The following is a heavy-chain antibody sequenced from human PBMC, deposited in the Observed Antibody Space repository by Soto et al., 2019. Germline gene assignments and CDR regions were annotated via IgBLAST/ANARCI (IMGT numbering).Heavy chain of an antibody. V-gene: IGHV3-33*01. CDR1: GLTFSKNG. Sequence: GGSLRLSCAASGLTFSKNGMHWVRQAPGKGLEWVAVIWCDGSKDYYSDSVKGRFAISRDNSRDMLYLQMNSVRVEDTAIDFYSSESARGNYGYYANDVWGQGTTVTVSS. J-gene: IGHJ6*02. CDR2: IWCDGSKD. CDR3: SSESARGNYGYYANDV. D-gene: IGHD3-3*01.